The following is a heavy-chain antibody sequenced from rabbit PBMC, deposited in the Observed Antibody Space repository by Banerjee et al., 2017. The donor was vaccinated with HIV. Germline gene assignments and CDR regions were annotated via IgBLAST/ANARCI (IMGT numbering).Heavy chain of an antibody. Sequence: QEQLVESGGGLVQPGGSLALSCKVSGFDLRTYGLSWVRQAPGKGLEWIGYIDPVFGITYYANWVNGRFTISRDNAQNTLFLQLNSLTAADTATYFCVREVAAKFNLWGPGTLVTVS. CDR1: GFDLRTYG. CDR2: IDPVFGIT. J-gene: IGHJ4*01. CDR3: VREVAAKFNL. V-gene: IGHV1S47*01. D-gene: IGHD4-1*01.